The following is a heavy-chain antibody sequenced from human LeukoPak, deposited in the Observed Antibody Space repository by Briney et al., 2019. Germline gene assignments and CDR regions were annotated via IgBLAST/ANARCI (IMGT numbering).Heavy chain of an antibody. V-gene: IGHV4-30-4*08. CDR2: IYYSGST. J-gene: IGHJ3*02. CDR3: ASATYDFWSGYLDAFDI. D-gene: IGHD3-3*01. CDR1: GGSFSGYY. Sequence: SETLSLTCAVYGGSFSGYYWSWIRQPPGKGLEWIGYIYYSGSTYYNPSLKSRVTISVDTSKNQFSLKLSSVTAADTAVYYCASATYDFWSGYLDAFDIWGQGTMVTVSS.